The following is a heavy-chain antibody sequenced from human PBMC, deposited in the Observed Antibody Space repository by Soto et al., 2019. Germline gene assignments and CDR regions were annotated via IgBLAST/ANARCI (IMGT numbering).Heavy chain of an antibody. V-gene: IGHV1-18*01. CDR3: ARERSSIIVVVTATPSMDV. Sequence: ASVKVSCKASGYSFTNYGISWVRQAPGQGLEWMGWISGHTGNTNYAQRLQGRVTMTTDTSTSTAYMELRSLRSDDTAVYDCARERSSIIVVVTATPSMDVWGQGTTVTVSS. CDR2: ISGHTGNT. CDR1: GYSFTNYG. D-gene: IGHD2-21*02. J-gene: IGHJ6*02.